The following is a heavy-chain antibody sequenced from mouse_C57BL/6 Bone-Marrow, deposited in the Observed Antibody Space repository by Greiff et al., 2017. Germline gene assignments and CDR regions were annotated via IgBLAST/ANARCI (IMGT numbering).Heavy chain of an antibody. CDR2: LSDGGSYT. CDR3: ARDLLYYGNSYYFDY. V-gene: IGHV5-4*01. D-gene: IGHD2-1*01. Sequence: EVQRVESGGGLVKPGGSLKLSCAASGFTFSSYAMSWVRQTPEKRLEWVATLSDGGSYTSYPDNVKGRFTISRDNAKNNLYLQMSHLKSEDTAMYYCARDLLYYGNSYYFDYWGKGTTLTVSS. CDR1: GFTFSSYA. J-gene: IGHJ2*01.